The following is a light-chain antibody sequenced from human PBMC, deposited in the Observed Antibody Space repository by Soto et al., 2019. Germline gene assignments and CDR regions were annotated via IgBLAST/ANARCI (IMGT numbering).Light chain of an antibody. CDR3: QQYDTSARYI. CDR1: QDLNTRY. CDR2: ATS. Sequence: IVLTQSPGTLSLSPGERATLSCRASQDLNTRYSAWYQQKRGQPPSLLIFATSTRASGIPCRFSGSGSGSDFTLTISRLEPEDSAVYFCQQYDTSARYIFGQGTSLDIK. V-gene: IGKV3-20*01. J-gene: IGKJ2*01.